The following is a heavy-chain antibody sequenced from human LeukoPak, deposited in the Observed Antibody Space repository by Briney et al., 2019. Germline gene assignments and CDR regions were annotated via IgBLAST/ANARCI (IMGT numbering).Heavy chain of an antibody. CDR2: INPSGGST. J-gene: IGHJ4*02. CDR3: ARYNDILTGYYRVGDRHFDY. V-gene: IGHV1-46*01. D-gene: IGHD3-9*01. CDR1: GYTFTSYY. Sequence: GASVKVSCKASGYTFTSYYMHWVRQAPGQGLEWMGIINPSGGSTSYAQKFQGRVTMTRDTSTSTVYMELSSLRSEDTAVYYCARYNDILTGYYRVGDRHFDYWGQGTLVTVSS.